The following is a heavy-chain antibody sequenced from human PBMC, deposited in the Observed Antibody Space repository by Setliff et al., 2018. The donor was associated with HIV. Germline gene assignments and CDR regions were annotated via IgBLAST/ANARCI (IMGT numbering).Heavy chain of an antibody. J-gene: IGHJ5*02. CDR3: ALPYCGGGNCWSSASLPPAGWFDP. CDR1: GGTFSSYV. D-gene: IGHD2-15*01. Sequence: SVKVSCKASGGTFSSYVISWVRQAPGQGPEWMGGIIPMYGVANYAQKFQGRVTITTDESTSTAYMELSSLRSEGTAVYYCALPYCGGGNCWSSASLPPAGWFDPWGQGTLVTVSS. V-gene: IGHV1-69*05. CDR2: IIPMYGVA.